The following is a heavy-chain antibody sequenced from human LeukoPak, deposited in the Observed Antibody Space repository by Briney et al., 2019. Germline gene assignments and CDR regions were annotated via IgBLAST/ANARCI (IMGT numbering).Heavy chain of an antibody. V-gene: IGHV3-21*04. J-gene: IGHJ4*02. CDR1: GFTFSSYS. D-gene: IGHD3-10*01. CDR3: ARDVDEVRGVINFDY. CDR2: ISSSSSYI. Sequence: PGGSLRLSCAASGFTFSSYSMNWVRQAPGKGLEWVSSISSSSSYIYYADSVKGRFTISRDNAKSSLYLQMNSLRAEDTAVYYCARDVDEVRGVINFDYWGQGTLVTVSS.